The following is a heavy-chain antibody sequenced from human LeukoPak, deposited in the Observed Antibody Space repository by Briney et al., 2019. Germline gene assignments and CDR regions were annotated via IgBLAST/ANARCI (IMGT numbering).Heavy chain of an antibody. CDR1: GGSISSYY. CDR2: IHYSGST. Sequence: SETLSLTCTVPGGSISSYYWSWIRQPPGKGLEWIGDIHYSGSTNYNPSLKSRVTISVDTSKNQFSLKLTSVTAADTAVYYCACWGSYSSSSTFGYWGQGTLVTVSS. J-gene: IGHJ4*02. CDR3: ACWGSYSSSSTFGY. D-gene: IGHD6-6*01. V-gene: IGHV4-59*01.